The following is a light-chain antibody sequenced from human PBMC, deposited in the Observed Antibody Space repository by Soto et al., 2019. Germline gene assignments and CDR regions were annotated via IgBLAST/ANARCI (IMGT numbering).Light chain of an antibody. Sequence: EIGMTQSPATLSVSPGESATLSCRASQKVSSQLAWYQQKPGQAPRLLTYGASTTATGIPATFSGSGSGTEFSLTISSLQSEDFAVYYCQQYNDWPLTFGGGTKVEI. V-gene: IGKV3-15*01. J-gene: IGKJ4*01. CDR2: GAS. CDR1: QKVSSQ. CDR3: QQYNDWPLT.